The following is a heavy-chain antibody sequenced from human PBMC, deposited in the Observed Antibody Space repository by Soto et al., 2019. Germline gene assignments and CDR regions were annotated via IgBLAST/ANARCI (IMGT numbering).Heavy chain of an antibody. D-gene: IGHD6-13*01. CDR2: ISGSGGST. CDR1: GFTFSSYA. Sequence: GGSQRLSCAASGFTFSSYAMSWVRQAPGKGLEWVSAISGSGGSTYYADSVKGRFTISRDNSKNTLYLQMNSLRAEDTAVYYCAKAQNPGIAAAGTMGDDYWGQGTLVTVSS. J-gene: IGHJ4*02. V-gene: IGHV3-23*01. CDR3: AKAQNPGIAAAGTMGDDY.